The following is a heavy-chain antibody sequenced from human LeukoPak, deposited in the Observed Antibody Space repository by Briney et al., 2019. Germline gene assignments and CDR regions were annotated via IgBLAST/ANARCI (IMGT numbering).Heavy chain of an antibody. J-gene: IGHJ5*02. V-gene: IGHV4-59*01. D-gene: IGHD1-1*01. CDR3: ARLMGPTSHTTDWFDP. CDR2: IFYSGST. Sequence: SATLSLTCTVSGGSISSYYWSWIRQPPGEGLEWIGYIFYSGSTNYNPSLKGRVTISVDTSKNHFSLKLSSVTAADTAVYYCARLMGPTSHTTDWFDPWGQGALVTVSS. CDR1: GGSISSYY.